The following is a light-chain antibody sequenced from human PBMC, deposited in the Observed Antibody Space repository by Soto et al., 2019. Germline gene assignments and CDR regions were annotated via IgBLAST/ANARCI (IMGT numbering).Light chain of an antibody. J-gene: IGKJ5*01. CDR3: QQYKNWPIT. CDR1: QSVSSK. CDR2: GAS. Sequence: EIVMTQSPASLSVSPGERATLAXRASQSVSSKLAWYQQKPGQAPRXXIYGASTRATGIPARFSGSGSGTEFTLTISSLQSEDFAVYYCQQYKNWPITFGQGTRLEIK. V-gene: IGKV3-15*01.